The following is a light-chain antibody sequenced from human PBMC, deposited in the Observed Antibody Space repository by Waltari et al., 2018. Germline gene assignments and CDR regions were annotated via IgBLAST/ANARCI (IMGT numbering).Light chain of an antibody. V-gene: IGKV4-1*01. J-gene: IGKJ2*01. CDR3: QQYYSSPFN. Sequence: DIVMTQSPDSLAVSLGERATINCKSSQSVLSSSNNKNYLAWYQQKPGPPPKLLIYWASTRESGVPDRFSGSGSGTDFTLTINSLQAEDVAIYYCQQYYSSPFNFGQGTKLEI. CDR1: QSVLSSSNNKNY. CDR2: WAS.